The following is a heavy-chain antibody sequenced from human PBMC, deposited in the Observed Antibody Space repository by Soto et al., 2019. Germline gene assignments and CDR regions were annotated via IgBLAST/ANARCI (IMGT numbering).Heavy chain of an antibody. D-gene: IGHD6-19*01. J-gene: IGHJ4*02. CDR2: IDSAGSFT. V-gene: IGHV3-74*01. CDR3: ARDQTVAGPRTFDY. Sequence: GGSLRLSCAASGFTFSSYWMHWVRQTPGKGLVWVSRIDSAGSFTTYADSVKGRFTISRDNAKNTLYLQMNSLRAEDTAVYYCARDQTVAGPRTFDYCGQGTLVTVSS. CDR1: GFTFSSYW.